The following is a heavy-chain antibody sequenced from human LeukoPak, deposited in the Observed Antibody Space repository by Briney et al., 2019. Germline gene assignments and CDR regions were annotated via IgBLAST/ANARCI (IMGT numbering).Heavy chain of an antibody. CDR3: AKELWDSSSWRRNWFDP. D-gene: IGHD6-13*01. Sequence: SETLSLTCTVSGYSISSGYYWGWIRQPPGKGLEWIGSIYHSGSTYYNPSLKSRVTISVDTSKNQFSLKLSSVTAADTAVYYCAKELWDSSSWRRNWFDPWGQGTLVTVSS. V-gene: IGHV4-38-2*02. CDR2: IYHSGST. CDR1: GYSISSGYY. J-gene: IGHJ5*02.